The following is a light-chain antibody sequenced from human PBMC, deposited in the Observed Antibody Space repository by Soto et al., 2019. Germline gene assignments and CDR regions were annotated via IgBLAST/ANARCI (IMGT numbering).Light chain of an antibody. Sequence: QSVLTQPRSVSGSPGQSATISCTGTSSVVGGYNYVSWYQQHPGKAPKLMIYDVSKRPSGVPDRFSGSKSGNTASLTISGLQAEDEADYYCCSYAGSYTWVFGTGTKVTVL. CDR3: CSYAGSYTWV. V-gene: IGLV2-11*01. J-gene: IGLJ1*01. CDR1: SSVVGGYNY. CDR2: DVS.